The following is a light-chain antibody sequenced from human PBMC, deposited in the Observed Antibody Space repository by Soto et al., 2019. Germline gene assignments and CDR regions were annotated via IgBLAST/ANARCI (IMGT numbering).Light chain of an antibody. V-gene: IGLV2-14*03. CDR2: DVS. CDR3: SSYASSSTPV. J-gene: IGLJ2*01. Sequence: QPVLTQPASVSGSPGQSITISCTGTSSDVGGYNYVSWYQQHPGKAPKLMIYDVSDRPSGVSYRFSGSKSGNTASLTISGLQAEDEADYYCSSYASSSTPVFGGGTKLTVL. CDR1: SSDVGGYNY.